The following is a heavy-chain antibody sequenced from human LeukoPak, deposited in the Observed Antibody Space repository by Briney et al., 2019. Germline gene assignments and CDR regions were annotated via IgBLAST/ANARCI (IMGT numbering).Heavy chain of an antibody. V-gene: IGHV5-51*01. Sequence: GGSLKISCKSSGYSFPSYWIGWVRQMPGKGLEWMGIIYPSDSDTRYSPSFQGQVTISADKSISTAYLQWSSLKASDTAIYYCASHGVGLATQTFDYWGQGTLVTVSS. CDR3: ASHGVGLATQTFDY. J-gene: IGHJ4*02. D-gene: IGHD1-26*01. CDR1: GYSFPSYW. CDR2: IYPSDSDT.